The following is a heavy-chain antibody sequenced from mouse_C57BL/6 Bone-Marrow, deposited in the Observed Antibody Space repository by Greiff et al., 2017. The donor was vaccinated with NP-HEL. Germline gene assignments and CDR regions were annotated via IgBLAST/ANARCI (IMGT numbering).Heavy chain of an antibody. V-gene: IGHV7-3*01. Sequence: EVQLVESGGGLVQPGGSLSLSCAASGFTFTDYYMSWVRQPPGKALEWLGFIRNKANGYTTEYSASVKGRFTISRDNSQSILYLQMNALRAEDSATYYCARTDSSGYVPFDDWGQGTTLTVSS. CDR2: IRNKANGYTT. J-gene: IGHJ2*01. D-gene: IGHD3-2*02. CDR1: GFTFTDYY. CDR3: ARTDSSGYVPFDD.